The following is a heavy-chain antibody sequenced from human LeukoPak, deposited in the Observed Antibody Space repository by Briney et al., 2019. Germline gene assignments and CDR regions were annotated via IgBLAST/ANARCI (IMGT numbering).Heavy chain of an antibody. V-gene: IGHV3-21*05. J-gene: IGHJ6*04. CDR2: ISETSSFM. D-gene: IGHD3-10*02. CDR3: AELGITMIGGV. CDR1: GFTFSSYS. Sequence: GGSLRLSCAASGFTFSSYSMNWVRQAPGKGLEWISYISETSSFMYYADSVKGRFTISRDNAKNSLYLQMNSLRAEGTAVYYCAELGITMIGGVWGKGTTVTISS.